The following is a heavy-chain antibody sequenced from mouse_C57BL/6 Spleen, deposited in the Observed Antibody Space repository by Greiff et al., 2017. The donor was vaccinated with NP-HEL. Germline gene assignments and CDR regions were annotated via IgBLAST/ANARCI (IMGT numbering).Heavy chain of an antibody. CDR1: GFTFTDYY. D-gene: IGHD2-3*01. V-gene: IGHV7-3*01. CDR3: ARTIYDGYPSYYFDY. J-gene: IGHJ2*01. CDR2: IRNKANGYTT. Sequence: EVMLVESGGGLVQPGGSLSLSCAASGFTFTDYYMSWVRQPPGKALEWLGFIRNKANGYTTEYSASVKGRFTISRDNSQSILYLQMNALRAEDSATYYCARTIYDGYPSYYFDYWGQGTTLTVSS.